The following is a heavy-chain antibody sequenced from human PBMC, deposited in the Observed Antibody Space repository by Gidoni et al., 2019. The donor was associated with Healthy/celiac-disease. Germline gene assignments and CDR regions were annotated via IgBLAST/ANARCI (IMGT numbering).Heavy chain of an antibody. V-gene: IGHV4-59*01. CDR2: IYYSGST. CDR1: GGPLSSYY. J-gene: IGHJ4*02. Sequence: QVQLQESGPGLVKPSETLSLTCTVSGGPLSSYYWSWIRQPPGKGLEWIGYIYYSGSTNYNPSLKSRVTISVDTSKNQFSLKLSSVTAADTAVYYCASATVDFWSGYALMFDYWGQGTLVTVSS. D-gene: IGHD3-3*01. CDR3: ASATVDFWSGYALMFDY.